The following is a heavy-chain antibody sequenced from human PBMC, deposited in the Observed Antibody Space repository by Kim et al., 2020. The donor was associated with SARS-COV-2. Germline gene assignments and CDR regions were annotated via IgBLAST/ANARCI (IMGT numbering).Heavy chain of an antibody. D-gene: IGHD1-26*01. J-gene: IGHJ6*03. Sequence: HKFQCRVTITADKSTSTAYMELSSLRSEDTAVYYCARDKGARYYYYYMDVWGKGTTVTVSS. V-gene: IGHV1-69*04. CDR3: ARDKGARYYYYYMDV.